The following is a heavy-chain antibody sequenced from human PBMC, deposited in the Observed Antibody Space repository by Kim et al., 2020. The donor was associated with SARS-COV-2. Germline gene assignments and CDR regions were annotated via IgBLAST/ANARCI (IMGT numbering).Heavy chain of an antibody. V-gene: IGHV3-30*18. Sequence: GGSLRLSCEVSGFTFSSYGMHWVRQAPGKGLEWVAVMSYDGSNKYYADSVKGRFTISRDNSKNTLYLQMNGLRGEDTAVYYCAKDRDTAMETSGWGQGTLVTVSS. CDR1: GFTFSSYG. CDR2: MSYDGSNK. CDR3: AKDRDTAMETSG. J-gene: IGHJ4*02. D-gene: IGHD5-18*01.